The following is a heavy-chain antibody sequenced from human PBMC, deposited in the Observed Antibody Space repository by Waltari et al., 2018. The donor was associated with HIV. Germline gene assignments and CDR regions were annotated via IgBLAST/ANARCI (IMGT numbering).Heavy chain of an antibody. CDR1: GITFRSYG. J-gene: IGHJ6*02. Sequence: QEQLVESGGGVVQPGRSLRPSCAALGITFRSYGMHLVLQAPGQGLEWVAVIWYDGGNKYYADSVKGRFTISRDNSKNTLYLQMNSLRAEDTAVYYCARDPWDIAADLYYYYGMDVWGQGTTVTVSS. CDR3: ARDPWDIAADLYYYYGMDV. CDR2: IWYDGGNK. D-gene: IGHD6-13*01. V-gene: IGHV3-33*01.